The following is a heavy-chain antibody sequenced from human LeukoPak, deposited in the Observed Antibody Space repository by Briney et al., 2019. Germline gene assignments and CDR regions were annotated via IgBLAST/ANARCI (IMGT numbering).Heavy chain of an antibody. CDR1: GGTFSSYA. Sequence: GASVKVSCKASGGTFSSYAISWVRQAPGQGLEWMGGIIPIFGTANYAQKFQGRVTITADDSTSTAYMELSSLRSEDTAVYYCASTSGYSDAFDIWGQGTMVTVSS. CDR2: IIPIFGTA. CDR3: ASTSGYSDAFDI. J-gene: IGHJ3*02. V-gene: IGHV1-69*13. D-gene: IGHD2-2*03.